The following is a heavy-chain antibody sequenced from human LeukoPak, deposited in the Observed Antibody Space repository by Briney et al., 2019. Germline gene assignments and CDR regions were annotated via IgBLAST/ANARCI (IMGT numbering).Heavy chain of an antibody. D-gene: IGHD6-13*01. CDR3: AREPLYSSSSYPNYFDY. V-gene: IGHV7-4-1*02. CDR2: INTNTGNP. J-gene: IGHJ4*02. CDR1: GYTFTSYA. Sequence: GASVKVSCKASGYTFTSYAMNWVRQAPRQGLEWMGWINTNTGNPTYAQGFTGRFVFSLDTSVSTAYLQISSLKAEDTAVYYCAREPLYSSSSYPNYFDYWGQGTLVTVSS.